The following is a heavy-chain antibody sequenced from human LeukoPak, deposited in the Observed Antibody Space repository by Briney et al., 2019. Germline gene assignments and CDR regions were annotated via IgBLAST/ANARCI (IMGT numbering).Heavy chain of an antibody. CDR2: ISSSSSYI. V-gene: IGHV3-21*01. J-gene: IGHJ4*02. CDR1: GFTFSSYS. D-gene: IGHD3-9*01. Sequence: PGGSLRLSCAASGFTFSSYSMNWVRQAPGKGLEWVSSISSSSSYIYYADSVKGRFTISRDNAKNSLYLQMNSLRAEDTAVYYCARENDILTGSSDWGQGTLVTVSS. CDR3: ARENDILTGSSD.